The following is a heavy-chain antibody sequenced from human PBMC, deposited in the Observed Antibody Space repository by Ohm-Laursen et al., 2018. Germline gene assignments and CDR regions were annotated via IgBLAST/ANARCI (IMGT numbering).Heavy chain of an antibody. CDR2: IYWDDDK. V-gene: IGHV2-5*02. D-gene: IGHD4-17*01. Sequence: TQTLTLTSTFSGFSLSTSGVGVGWIRQPPGKALEWLALIYWDDDKRYSPSLKSRLTITKDTSKNQVVLTMTNMDPVDTATYYCARCSADYGDYEGWFDPWGQGTLVTVSS. J-gene: IGHJ5*02. CDR3: ARCSADYGDYEGWFDP. CDR1: GFSLSTSGVG.